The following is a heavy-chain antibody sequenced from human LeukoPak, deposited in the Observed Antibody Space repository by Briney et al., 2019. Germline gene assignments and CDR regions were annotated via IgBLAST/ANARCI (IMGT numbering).Heavy chain of an antibody. CDR2: MDKGTNLYAT. Sequence: QPGGSLKLSCVASGFTFSDSAIHWVRQSSGKGLEWIGHMDKGTNLYATALAASVKGRFTVSRDDSKNTAYLHVNSLKTEDTALYYCTRDSGTYNWFDPWGQGTLVTVSS. CDR3: TRDSGTYNWFDP. D-gene: IGHD1-26*01. J-gene: IGHJ5*02. CDR1: GFTFSDSA. V-gene: IGHV3-73*01.